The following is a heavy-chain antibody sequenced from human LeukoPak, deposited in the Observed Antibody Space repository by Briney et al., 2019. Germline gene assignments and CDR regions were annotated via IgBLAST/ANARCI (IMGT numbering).Heavy chain of an antibody. Sequence: PSETLSLTCIVSGGSIISGTHYWGWIRQPPGKGLEWIGSIFYSGSTYYNPSLKSRVTISVDTSKNQFSLKLSSVTAADTAVYYCARHLGSTWYEGLDYWGQGTLVTVSS. CDR2: IFYSGST. J-gene: IGHJ4*02. V-gene: IGHV4-39*01. CDR3: ARHLGSTWYEGLDY. D-gene: IGHD6-13*01. CDR1: GGSIISGTHY.